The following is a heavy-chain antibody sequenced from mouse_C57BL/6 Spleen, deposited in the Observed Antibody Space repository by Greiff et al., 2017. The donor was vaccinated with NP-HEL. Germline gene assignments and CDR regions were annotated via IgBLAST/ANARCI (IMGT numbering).Heavy chain of an antibody. Sequence: EVQGVESGGGLVKPGGSLKLSCAASGFTFSDYGMHWVRQAPEKGLEWVAYISSGSSTIYYADTVKGRCTISRDNAKNTLFLQMISLRSEDTAMYYCARGLYGSAMDYWGQGTSVTVSS. D-gene: IGHD1-1*01. CDR3: ARGLYGSAMDY. J-gene: IGHJ4*01. CDR2: ISSGSSTI. CDR1: GFTFSDYG. V-gene: IGHV5-17*01.